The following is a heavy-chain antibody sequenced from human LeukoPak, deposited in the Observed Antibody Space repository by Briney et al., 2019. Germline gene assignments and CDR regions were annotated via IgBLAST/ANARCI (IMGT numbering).Heavy chain of an antibody. CDR1: GYSFTTYW. D-gene: IGHD2-8*01. CDR3: ATGGAALISAFDI. CDR2: IYPGDSDT. J-gene: IGHJ3*02. V-gene: IGHV5-51*01. Sequence: GESLKISCKGSGYSFTTYWIGWVRQMPGKGLEWMGIIYPGDSDTRYSPSFQGQVTISADKSITTAYLQWSSLKASDTAMYYCATGGAALISAFDIWGQGTMVTVSS.